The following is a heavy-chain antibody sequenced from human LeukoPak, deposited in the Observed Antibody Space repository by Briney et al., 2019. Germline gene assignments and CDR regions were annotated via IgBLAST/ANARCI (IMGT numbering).Heavy chain of an antibody. Sequence: GGSLRLSCAASGFTFSSYGMNWVRQAPGKGLEWVSSISISSSYIYYADSVKGRFTISRDNAKNSLYLQMNSLRVEDTAVYYCARELTMIVVVTSGAFDIWGQGTMVTVSS. CDR1: GFTFSSYG. CDR3: ARELTMIVVVTSGAFDI. CDR2: ISISSSYI. D-gene: IGHD3-22*01. J-gene: IGHJ3*02. V-gene: IGHV3-21*01.